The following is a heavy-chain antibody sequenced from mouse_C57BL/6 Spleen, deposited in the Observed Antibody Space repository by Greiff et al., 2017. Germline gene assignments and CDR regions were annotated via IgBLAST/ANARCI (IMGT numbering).Heavy chain of an antibody. J-gene: IGHJ1*03. V-gene: IGHV1-54*01. D-gene: IGHD4-1*01. CDR2: INPGSGGT. Sequence: QVQLQQSGAELVRPGTSVKVSCKASGYAFTNYLIEWVKQRPGQGLEWIGVINPGSGGTNYNEKFKGKATLTADKSSSTAYMQLSSLTSDDSAVYFCARGLGRYFDGWGTGTTVTVSS. CDR1: GYAFTNYL. CDR3: ARGLGRYFDG.